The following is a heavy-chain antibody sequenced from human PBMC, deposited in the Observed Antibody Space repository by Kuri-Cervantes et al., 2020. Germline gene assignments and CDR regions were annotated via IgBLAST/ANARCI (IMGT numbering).Heavy chain of an antibody. Sequence: ASVKVSCKASGYTFSNYNLNWVRQATGQGLEWMGWINPNSGNPGYSQRFLGRVTMTRNTSISTAYMELRNLRSEDTAVYYCARIYYSDSGSYDYWGQGTLVTVSS. CDR1: GYTFSNYN. V-gene: IGHV1-8*02. CDR3: ARIYYSDSGSYDY. CDR2: INPNSGNP. D-gene: IGHD3-10*01. J-gene: IGHJ4*02.